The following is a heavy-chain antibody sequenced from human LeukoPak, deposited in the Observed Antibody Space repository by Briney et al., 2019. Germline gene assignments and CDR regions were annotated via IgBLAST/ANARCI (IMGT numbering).Heavy chain of an antibody. CDR2: IYTSGST. V-gene: IGHV4-61*02. Sequence: PSETLSLTCTVSGGSITSGSYYWSWIRQPAGEGLEWIGRIYTSGSTFYNPSLKSRVTISLDTCRNQVSLKLSSVTAADTTVYYCAREAVELRARELNWFDPWGQGTLVTVSS. CDR1: GGSITSGSYY. D-gene: IGHD1-7*01. CDR3: AREAVELRARELNWFDP. J-gene: IGHJ5*02.